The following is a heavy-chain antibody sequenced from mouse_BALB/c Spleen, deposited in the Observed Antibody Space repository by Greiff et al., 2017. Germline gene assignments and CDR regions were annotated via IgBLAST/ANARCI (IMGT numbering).Heavy chain of an antibody. CDR3: ARERWLQGYAMDY. CDR1: GFNIKDTY. V-gene: IGHV14-3*02. Sequence: EVQVVESGAELVKPGASVKLSCTASGFNIKDTYMHWVKQRPEQGLEWIGRIDPANGNTKYDPKFQGKATITADTSSNTAYLQLSSLTSEDTAVYYCARERWLQGYAMDYWGQGTSVTVSS. J-gene: IGHJ4*01. CDR2: IDPANGNT. D-gene: IGHD2-3*01.